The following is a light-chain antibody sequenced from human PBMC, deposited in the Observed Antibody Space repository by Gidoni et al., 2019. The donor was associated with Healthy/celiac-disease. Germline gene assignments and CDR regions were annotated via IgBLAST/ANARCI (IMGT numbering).Light chain of an antibody. J-gene: IGKJ2*01. CDR1: QSVSSSY. V-gene: IGKV3-20*01. CDR2: GAS. Sequence: EIVLTHSPGTLSLSPGERATLSCRASQSVSSSYLAWYQQKPGQAPRLHIYGASSRATGIPDRFSGSGSGTDFTLTISRLEPEDFAVYYCQQYGSSPPYTFGQGTKLEIK. CDR3: QQYGSSPPYT.